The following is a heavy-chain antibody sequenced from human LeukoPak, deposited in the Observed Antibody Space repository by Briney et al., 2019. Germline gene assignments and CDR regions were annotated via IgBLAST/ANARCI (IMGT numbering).Heavy chain of an antibody. CDR1: GFTFSSYW. CDR3: AKRGGGGAWYDY. J-gene: IGHJ4*02. D-gene: IGHD6-19*01. V-gene: IGHV3-74*01. Sequence: GGSLRLSCAVSGFTFSSYWMDWVRQVPGKGLVWVSRISSDGSNTAYADSVKGRFTISRDNARNAMYLQMSSLRADDTAVYYCAKRGGGGAWYDYWGQGTLVIVSS. CDR2: ISSDGSNT.